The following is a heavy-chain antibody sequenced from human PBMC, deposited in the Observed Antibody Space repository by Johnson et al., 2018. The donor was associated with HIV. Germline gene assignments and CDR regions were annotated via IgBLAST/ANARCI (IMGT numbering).Heavy chain of an antibody. Sequence: EVQLVESGGGWVKPGGSLSLSCAASGFTFDEYDMTWVRQVPGKGLEWVSNINWNGANTGYADSVKGRFTISRDNSKNSLYLQMNSLRAEDTAVYYCARQLGSDAFDIWGQGTMVTVSS. J-gene: IGHJ3*02. V-gene: IGHV3-20*04. D-gene: IGHD7-27*01. CDR1: GFTFDEYD. CDR3: ARQLGSDAFDI. CDR2: INWNGANT.